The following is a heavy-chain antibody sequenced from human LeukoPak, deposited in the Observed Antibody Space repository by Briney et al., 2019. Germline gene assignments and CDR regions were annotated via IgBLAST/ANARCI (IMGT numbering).Heavy chain of an antibody. Sequence: GSLRLSCAASGFTFSSYSMNWVRQPPGKGLEWIGEINHSGSTYYNPSLKSRVTISVDTSKNQFSLKLSSVTAADTAVYYCARDVVGATGDAFDIWGQGTMVTVSS. V-gene: IGHV4-34*01. CDR2: INHSGST. CDR1: GFTFSSYS. CDR3: ARDVVGATGDAFDI. J-gene: IGHJ3*02. D-gene: IGHD1-26*01.